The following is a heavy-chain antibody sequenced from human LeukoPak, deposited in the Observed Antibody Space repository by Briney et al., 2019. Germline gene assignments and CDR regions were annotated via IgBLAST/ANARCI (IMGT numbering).Heavy chain of an antibody. CDR3: ARDGYYGSGSFFRTLPGRDAFDI. V-gene: IGHV4-59*01. CDR2: IYYSGST. Sequence: PSETLSLTCTVSGGSISSYYWSWIRQPPGKGLEWIGYIYYSGSTNYNPSLKSRVTISVDTSKNQFSLKLSSVTAADAAVYYCARDGYYGSGSFFRTLPGRDAFDIWGQGTMVTVSS. D-gene: IGHD3-10*01. CDR1: GGSISSYY. J-gene: IGHJ3*02.